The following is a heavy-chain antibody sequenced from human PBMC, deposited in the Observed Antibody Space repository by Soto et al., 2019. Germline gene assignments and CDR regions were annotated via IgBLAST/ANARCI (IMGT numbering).Heavy chain of an antibody. J-gene: IGHJ6*02. V-gene: IGHV1-18*01. D-gene: IGHD5-18*01. CDR2: ISTLNGNT. CDR3: ARRVQVWLPAYYGVDV. Sequence: QAQLVQSGAEVKKPGASVNVSCKASGYDYVTYAITWVRQRPGQGLEWMGWISTLNGNTNYAQNFQGRVTMTTDTSTRIGHLELRSLRSDDTAVYYCARRVQVWLPAYYGVDVWGQGTTVTVSS. CDR1: GYDYVTYA.